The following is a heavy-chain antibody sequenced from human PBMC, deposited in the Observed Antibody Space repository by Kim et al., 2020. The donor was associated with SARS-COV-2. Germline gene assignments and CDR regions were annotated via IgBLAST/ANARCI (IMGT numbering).Heavy chain of an antibody. CDR1: GYSISSGYY. Sequence: SETLSLTCTVSGYSISSGYYWGWIRQPPGKGLEWIGSIYHSGSTYYNPSLKSRVTISVDTSKNQFSLKLSSVTAADTAVYYCARDRNGDYTSFDYWGQGTLVTVSS. V-gene: IGHV4-38-2*02. J-gene: IGHJ4*02. CDR3: ARDRNGDYTSFDY. D-gene: IGHD4-17*01. CDR2: IYHSGST.